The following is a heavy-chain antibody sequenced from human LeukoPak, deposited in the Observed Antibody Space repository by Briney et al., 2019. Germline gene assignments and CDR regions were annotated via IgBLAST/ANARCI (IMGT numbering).Heavy chain of an antibody. CDR2: ISSSGSTI. D-gene: IGHD6-19*01. J-gene: IGHJ3*02. CDR1: GFTFSDYY. Sequence: GGSLRLSCAASGFTFSDYYMSWIRQAPGKGLEWVSYISSSGSTIYYADSVKGRFTISRDNAKNSLYLQMNSLRDEDTAVYYCARDIQQWLVRDAFDIWGQGTMVTVSS. V-gene: IGHV3-11*04. CDR3: ARDIQQWLVRDAFDI.